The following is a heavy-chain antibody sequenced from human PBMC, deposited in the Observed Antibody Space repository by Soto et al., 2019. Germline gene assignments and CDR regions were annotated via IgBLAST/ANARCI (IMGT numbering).Heavy chain of an antibody. J-gene: IGHJ5*02. D-gene: IGHD5-12*01. CDR1: RDSVSSNNAS. Sequence: SHTLSHTFAISRDSVSSNNASWNWISHSPSRGLEWLGRTYFRSKWYNDYAVSVKSRIIINPDTSNNQFSLQLNSVTPEDTAVYFCAKGDNLGPKTGYAFDPWGQGIMVTVSS. CDR3: AKGDNLGPKTGYAFDP. V-gene: IGHV6-1*01. CDR2: TYFRSKWYN.